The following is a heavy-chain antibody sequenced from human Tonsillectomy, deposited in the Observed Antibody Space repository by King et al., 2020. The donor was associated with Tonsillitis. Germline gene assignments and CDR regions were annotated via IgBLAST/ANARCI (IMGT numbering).Heavy chain of an antibody. CDR2: ISWNSGSI. J-gene: IGHJ4*01. D-gene: IGHD2-21*01. CDR3: AKDVVSRGGALQPFDY. CDR1: GFTFDDYA. V-gene: IGHV3-9*01. Sequence: VQLVESGGGLVQPGRSLRLSCAASGFTFDDYAMHWVRQAPGKGLEWVSGISWNSGSIGYADSVKGRFTISRDNAKNSLXLQMNSLRAEDTALYYCAKDVVSRGGALQPFDYWGXXTLVTVSS.